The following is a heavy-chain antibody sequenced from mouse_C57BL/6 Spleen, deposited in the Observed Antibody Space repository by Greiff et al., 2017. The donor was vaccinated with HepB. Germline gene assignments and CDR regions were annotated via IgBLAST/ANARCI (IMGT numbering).Heavy chain of an antibody. V-gene: IGHV1-82*01. D-gene: IGHD2-1*01. CDR1: GYAFSSSW. Sequence: VQLQQSGPELVKPGASVKISCKASGYAFSSSWMNWVKQRPGKGLEGIGRIYPGDGDTNYNGKFKGKATLTADKSSSTAYMQLSSLTSEDSAVYFSATIYYGNYWFAYWGQGTLVTVSA. CDR2: IYPGDGDT. CDR3: ATIYYGNYWFAY. J-gene: IGHJ3*01.